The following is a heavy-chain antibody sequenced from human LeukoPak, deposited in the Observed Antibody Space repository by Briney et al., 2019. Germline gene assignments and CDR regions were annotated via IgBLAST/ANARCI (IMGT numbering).Heavy chain of an antibody. CDR2: ISSSSYI. V-gene: IGHV3-21*04. Sequence: GGSLRLSCAASGFTFSSYNMNWVRQAPGKGLEWVSSISSSSYIYYADSVKGRFTISRDNAKNSLYLQMNSLRAEDTAVYYCARDGTAVGINYDYWGQGTLVTVPS. J-gene: IGHJ4*02. CDR1: GFTFSSYN. CDR3: ARDGTAVGINYDY. D-gene: IGHD6-13*01.